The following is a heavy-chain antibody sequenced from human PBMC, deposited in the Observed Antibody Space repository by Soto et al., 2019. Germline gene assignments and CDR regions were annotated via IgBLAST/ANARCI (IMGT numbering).Heavy chain of an antibody. CDR3: ARDVSVSYYASTYYYYAMAV. J-gene: IGHJ6*02. D-gene: IGHD3-10*01. Sequence: QVQLVQSGAEVKKPGSWVKVSCKASGGTFSGDAISWLRQAPGQGLEWMGQIVPFFKGTKYAQKFQGRVTITADDSTSTAFFYVSSVRSAGTAVYFCARDVSVSYYASTYYYYAMAVWGHGTTVTVSS. CDR1: GGTFSGDA. V-gene: IGHV1-69*01. CDR2: IVPFFKGT.